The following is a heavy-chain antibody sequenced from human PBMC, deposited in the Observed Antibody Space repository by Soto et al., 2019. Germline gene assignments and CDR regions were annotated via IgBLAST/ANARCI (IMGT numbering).Heavy chain of an antibody. CDR2: IIPIFGTA. CDR3: ARDGGRQYGGIDY. Sequence: QVQLVQSGAEEKKPGSSVKVSCKASGGTLSSYYIKWVRQAPGQGLEWMGVIIPIFGTAHYAQKFQVRVTIPSDESTSTFNIELISLRSEDMAVYYCARDGGRQYGGIDYWCQGTLVTVS. CDR1: GGTLSSYY. D-gene: IGHD1-26*01. J-gene: IGHJ4*02. V-gene: IGHV1-69*01.